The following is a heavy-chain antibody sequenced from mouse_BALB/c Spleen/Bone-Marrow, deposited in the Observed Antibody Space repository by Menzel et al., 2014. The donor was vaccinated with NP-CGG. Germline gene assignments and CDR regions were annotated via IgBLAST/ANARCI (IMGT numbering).Heavy chain of an antibody. V-gene: IGHV14-3*02. D-gene: IGHD1-2*01. CDR3: ARYYYGYYFDY. Sequence: LVESGAELVKPGASVKLSCTASGFNIKDTYLHWVKQRPDPGLEWIGRIDPANGNTKYDPKFQGKATITADTSSNTAYLRLSSLTSEDTAVYYCARYYYGYYFDYWGQGTTLTVSS. J-gene: IGHJ2*01. CDR1: GFNIKDTY. CDR2: IDPANGNT.